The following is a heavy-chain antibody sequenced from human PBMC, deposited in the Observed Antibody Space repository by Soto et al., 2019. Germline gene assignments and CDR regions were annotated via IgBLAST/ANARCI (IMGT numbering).Heavy chain of an antibody. J-gene: IGHJ4*02. Sequence: LVESGGRVVQSGVSLRLSCTASGFTVSDYSVNWVRQAPGKGLECISYIRSSGDLILYGDSVKGRFTIARDIAKNSLYLQMDSLRDEDSAVYYCATWAIAVGGAGFWGQGNLVTVS. D-gene: IGHD2-21*01. CDR3: ATWAIAVGGAGF. CDR1: GFTVSDYS. V-gene: IGHV3-48*02. CDR2: IRSSGDLI.